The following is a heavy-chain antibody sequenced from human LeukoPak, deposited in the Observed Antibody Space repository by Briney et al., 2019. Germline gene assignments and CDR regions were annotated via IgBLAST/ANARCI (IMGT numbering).Heavy chain of an antibody. V-gene: IGHV4-34*01. CDR3: ARELGPNLYYYYYYMDV. J-gene: IGHJ6*03. Sequence: SETLSLTCAVYGGSFSGYYWTWIRQPPGKGLEWIGEINHSGSTNYTPSLKSRVTISVDTSKNQFSLKLSSVTAADTAVYYCARELGPNLYYYYYYMDVWGKGTTVTVSS. CDR1: GGSFSGYY. CDR2: INHSGST. D-gene: IGHD6-13*01.